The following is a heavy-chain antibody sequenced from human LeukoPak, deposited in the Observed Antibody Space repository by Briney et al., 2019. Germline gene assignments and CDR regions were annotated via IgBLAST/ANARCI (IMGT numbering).Heavy chain of an antibody. CDR3: ARGGGSYGFVLGAFDI. CDR2: IYYSGST. V-gene: IGHV4-61*01. J-gene: IGHJ3*02. Sequence: SETLSLTCTVSGGSVSSGSYSWSWIRQPPGKGLEWIGYIYYSGSTNYNPSLKSRVTISVDTSKNQCSLKLSSVTAADTAVYYCARGGGSYGFVLGAFDIWGQGTMVTVSS. CDR1: GGSVSSGSYS. D-gene: IGHD1-26*01.